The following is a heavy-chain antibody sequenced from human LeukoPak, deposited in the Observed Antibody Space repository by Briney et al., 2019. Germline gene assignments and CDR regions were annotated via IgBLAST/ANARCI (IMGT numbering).Heavy chain of an antibody. J-gene: IGHJ4*02. CDR1: GGSFSGYY. Sequence: SETLSLTCAVYGGSFSGYYWSWIRQPPRKGLEWIGEINHSGSTNYNPSLKSRVTISVDTSKNQFSLKLSSVTAADTAVYYCAKDTRGDYGDYHTGVDYWGQGTLVTVSS. CDR3: AKDTRGDYGDYHTGVDY. V-gene: IGHV4-34*01. CDR2: INHSGST. D-gene: IGHD4-17*01.